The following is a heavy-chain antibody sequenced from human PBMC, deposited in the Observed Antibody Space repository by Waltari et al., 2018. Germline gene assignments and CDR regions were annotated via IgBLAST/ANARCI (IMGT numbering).Heavy chain of an antibody. D-gene: IGHD5-18*01. CDR2: VYHREST. J-gene: IGHJ5*02. CDR1: GYSISSDFY. Sequence: QVQLQESGPGLVKPSGTLSLTCSVSGYSISSDFYRGWIRQPPGKGLEWIATVYHRESTYYNPSLMSRLTLSVDTSNNQFSLNLRSVTAADTAVYYCAGLRGFNYAFEPWGRGALVTVSS. CDR3: AGLRGFNYAFEP. V-gene: IGHV4-38-2*02.